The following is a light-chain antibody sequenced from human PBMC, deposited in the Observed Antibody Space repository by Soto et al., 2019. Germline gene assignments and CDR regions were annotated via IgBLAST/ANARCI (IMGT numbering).Light chain of an antibody. Sequence: QSVLTQPASVSGSPGQSINVSCTGTSGDVENYDLVSWYQQHPGQAPKVIIYGVTKRPSGVSNRLSGSKSGNTASLTISGLQAEDEAEYDCCSYSGDNSWVFGGGTKVTVL. V-gene: IGLV2-23*02. CDR3: CSYSGDNSWV. CDR2: GVT. J-gene: IGLJ3*02. CDR1: SGDVENYDL.